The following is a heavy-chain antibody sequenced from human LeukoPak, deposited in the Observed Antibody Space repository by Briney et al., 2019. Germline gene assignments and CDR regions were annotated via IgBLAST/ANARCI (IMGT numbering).Heavy chain of an antibody. CDR2: INHSGST. J-gene: IGHJ4*02. D-gene: IGHD2-21*01. V-gene: IGHV4-34*01. CDR1: GVSISTYY. CDR3: ARNRFPRRYDY. Sequence: SETLSLTCTVSGVSISTYYWSWIRQPPGKGLEWIGEINHSGSTNYNPSLKSRVTISVDTSKNQFSLKLSSVTAADTAVYYCARNRFPRRYDYWGQGTLVTVSS.